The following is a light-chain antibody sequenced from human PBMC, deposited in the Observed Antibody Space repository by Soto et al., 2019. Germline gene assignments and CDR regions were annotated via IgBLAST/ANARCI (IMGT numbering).Light chain of an antibody. CDR2: DAF. CDR3: QQYNSYSIT. CDR1: QGISSY. Sequence: AIQLTQSPSFLSASVGDRVTITCRASQGISSYLAWYQQKPGKAPKLLIYDAFSLESGVPSRFSGSGSGTEFTLPISSLQPDDFATYYCQQYNSYSITFGQGTRLEIK. V-gene: IGKV1-13*02. J-gene: IGKJ5*01.